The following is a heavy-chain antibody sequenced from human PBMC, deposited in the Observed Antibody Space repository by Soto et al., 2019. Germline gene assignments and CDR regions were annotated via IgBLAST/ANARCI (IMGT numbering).Heavy chain of an antibody. V-gene: IGHV3-23*01. Sequence: PGDSVKSSCEACGLTFSTFTMNWVRQKKGKGLEWVSGIIGGNGDKFYSDSVKGRFTISRDNSKDTLYLQMNGLRAEDTAVYYCAKAGATFEVATFLDYWGQGTLVTVSS. CDR1: GLTFSTFT. J-gene: IGHJ4*02. D-gene: IGHD5-12*01. CDR2: IIGGNGDK. CDR3: AKAGATFEVATFLDY.